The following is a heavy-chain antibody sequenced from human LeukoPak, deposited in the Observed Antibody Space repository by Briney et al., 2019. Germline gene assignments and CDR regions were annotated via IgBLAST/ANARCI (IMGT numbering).Heavy chain of an antibody. Sequence: ASVKVSCKAFGYTFTSNYMHWVRQAPGQGPEWMGVISPSGGSTTYAQKFQGRVTLTRDMSTSTDYLELSSLRSEDTAVYYCARGPGYYYCMDVWGKGTTVTVSS. CDR1: GYTFTSNY. CDR2: ISPSGGST. CDR3: ARGPGYYYCMDV. J-gene: IGHJ6*03. V-gene: IGHV1-46*01.